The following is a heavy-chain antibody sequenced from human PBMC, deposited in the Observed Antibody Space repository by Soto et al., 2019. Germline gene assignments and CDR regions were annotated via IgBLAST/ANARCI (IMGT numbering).Heavy chain of an antibody. CDR1: GGTFSSYT. J-gene: IGHJ5*02. CDR2: IIPILGIA. V-gene: IGHV1-69*08. CDR3: ARERPGGGPGSSNGFDP. Sequence: QVQLVQSGAEVKKPGSSVKVSCKASGGTFSSYTISWVRQAPGQGLEWMGRIIPILGIANYAQKFQGRVTITADKSTSTAYMELSSLRSEDTAVYYCARERPGGGPGSSNGFDPWGHGTLVTVS. D-gene: IGHD3-10*01.